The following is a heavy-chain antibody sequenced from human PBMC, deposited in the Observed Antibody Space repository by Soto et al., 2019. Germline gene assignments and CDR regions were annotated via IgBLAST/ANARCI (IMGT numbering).Heavy chain of an antibody. Sequence: QVQLVQSGAEVKKPGASVKVSCKASGYTFTSYGISWVRQAPGQGLEWMGWISAYNGNTNYAQKLQGRVTMTTDTSTSTADMELRSRRSDDTAVYYWARVRQGLAWFDPGGQGTLVTVSS. CDR3: ARVRQGLAWFDP. V-gene: IGHV1-18*01. D-gene: IGHD6-19*01. J-gene: IGHJ5*02. CDR1: GYTFTSYG. CDR2: ISAYNGNT.